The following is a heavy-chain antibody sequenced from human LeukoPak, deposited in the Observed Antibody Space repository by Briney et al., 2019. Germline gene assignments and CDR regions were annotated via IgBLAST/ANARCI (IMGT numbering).Heavy chain of an antibody. D-gene: IGHD3-10*02. Sequence: LGGSLRLSCGASGFTFSSYEVNWVRQAPGKGLGWVSYISSSGSTIYYADSVKGRFTISRDNAKNSLYLQMNSLRAEDTAVYYCAELGITMIGGVWGKGTTVTIPS. J-gene: IGHJ6*03. CDR3: AELGITMIGGV. V-gene: IGHV3-48*03. CDR1: GFTFSSYE. CDR2: ISSSGSTI.